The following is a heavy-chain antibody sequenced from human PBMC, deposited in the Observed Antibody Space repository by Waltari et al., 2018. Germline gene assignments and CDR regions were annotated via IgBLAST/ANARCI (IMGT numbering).Heavy chain of an antibody. CDR2: MQYRGST. J-gene: IGHJ1*01. V-gene: IGHV4-39*01. CDR3: GRIAFGDDGGYFQH. CDR1: GGSISTNYI. D-gene: IGHD4-17*01. Sequence: QLQLQESGPGLVKPSETLSLTCTVSGGSISTNYIWGWIRQPPGKGREWMGNMQYRGSTFYNPSLKSRVTISLDTSKNQFSLRLSSVGAADTAVYFCGRIAFGDDGGYFQHWGQGTLVTVSS.